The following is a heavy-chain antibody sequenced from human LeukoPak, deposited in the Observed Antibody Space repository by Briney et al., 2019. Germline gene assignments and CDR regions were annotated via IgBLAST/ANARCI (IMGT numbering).Heavy chain of an antibody. J-gene: IGHJ1*01. CDR2: IYYTGST. D-gene: IGHD3-3*01. V-gene: IGHV4-59*01. CDR1: GGSISSYY. CDR3: ARVGITIFGVGPEYFQH. Sequence: SETLSLTCTVSGGSISSYYWSWIRQPQGKGLEWIGYIYYTGSTNYNPSLKSRVTISVDTSKNQFSLKLTSVTAADTAVYYCARVGITIFGVGPEYFQHWGQGTLVTVSS.